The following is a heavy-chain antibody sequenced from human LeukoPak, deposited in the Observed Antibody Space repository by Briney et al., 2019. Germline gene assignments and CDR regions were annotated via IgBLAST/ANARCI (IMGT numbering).Heavy chain of an antibody. CDR1: GFTFSSYA. CDR2: ISGSGGST. J-gene: IGHJ4*02. V-gene: IGHV3-23*01. CDR3: ARARYDSSGYYPLGDY. Sequence: GGSLRLSCVVSGFTFSSYAMSWVRQAPGKGLEWVSGISGSGGSTYYADSVKGRFTISRDNAKNSLYLEMNSQRAEDTAVYYCARARYDSSGYYPLGDYWGQGTLVTVSS. D-gene: IGHD3-22*01.